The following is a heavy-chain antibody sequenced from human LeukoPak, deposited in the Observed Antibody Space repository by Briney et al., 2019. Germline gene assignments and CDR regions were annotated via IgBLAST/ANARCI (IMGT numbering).Heavy chain of an antibody. CDR1: RYSFTGYW. CDR3: ARLDSSGYYYYGMDV. Sequence: GESLKISCKGSRYSFTGYWIGWVRQMPGKGLEWMGIIYPGDSDTRYSPSFQGQVTISADKSISTAYLQWSSLKASDTAMYYCARLDSSGYYYYGMDVWGQGTTVTVSS. D-gene: IGHD3-22*01. J-gene: IGHJ6*02. CDR2: IYPGDSDT. V-gene: IGHV5-51*01.